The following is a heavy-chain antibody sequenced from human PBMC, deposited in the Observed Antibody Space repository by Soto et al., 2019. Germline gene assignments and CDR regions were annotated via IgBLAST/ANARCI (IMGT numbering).Heavy chain of an antibody. CDR2: ISNGGDT. Sequence: EVQLVESGGGLVQPGGSVRLSCAASEFAVINYFMAWVRQAPGKGLEWVSVISNGGDTYYADSVKGRFTISRDNSKNTLYLQRNTLRVEDTAVYYCARDEFGGAYDFWHGGQGTLVIVSS. CDR1: EFAVINYF. CDR3: ARDEFGGAYDFWH. D-gene: IGHD3-3*01. V-gene: IGHV3-66*01. J-gene: IGHJ4*02.